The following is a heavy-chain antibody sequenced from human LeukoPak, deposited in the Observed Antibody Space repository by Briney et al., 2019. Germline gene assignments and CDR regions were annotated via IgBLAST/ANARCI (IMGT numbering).Heavy chain of an antibody. CDR2: IYYSGST. Sequence: SETLSLTCTVSGGSISSYCWSWIRQPPGKGLEWIGYIYYSGSTNYNPSLKSRVTISVDTSKNQFSLKLNSVTAADTAVYYCARHLGASISHLFDYWGQETLVTVSS. CDR1: GGSISSYC. CDR3: ARHLGASISHLFDY. D-gene: IGHD4/OR15-4a*01. V-gene: IGHV4-59*08. J-gene: IGHJ4*02.